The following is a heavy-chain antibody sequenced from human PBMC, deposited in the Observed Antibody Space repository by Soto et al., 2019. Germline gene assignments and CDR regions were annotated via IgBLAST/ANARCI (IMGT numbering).Heavy chain of an antibody. J-gene: IGHJ4*02. Sequence: PSETLSLTCTVSGGSVSSGSYYWSWIRQPPGKGLEWIGYIYYSGSTNYNPSLKSRVTISVDTSKNQFSLKLSSVTAADTAVYYCARDDGWGATRGALLFWGQGTLVTVSS. CDR2: IYYSGST. V-gene: IGHV4-61*01. CDR1: GGSVSSGSYY. CDR3: ARDDGWGATRGALLF. D-gene: IGHD1-26*01.